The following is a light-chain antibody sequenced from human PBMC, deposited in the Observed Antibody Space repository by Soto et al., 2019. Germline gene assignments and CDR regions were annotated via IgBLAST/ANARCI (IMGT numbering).Light chain of an antibody. Sequence: EIVMTQAPATLSGSPGQRATRSCRASQSFSTNLAEYQVKPGQAPRLHIYGASTRAPGIPDRFSGSGSGTEFTLTISGLQSEDFAVSYCLQYHNWPPLTLGGGTKVEI. CDR3: LQYHNWPPLT. J-gene: IGKJ4*01. CDR1: QSFSTN. CDR2: GAS. V-gene: IGKV3-15*01.